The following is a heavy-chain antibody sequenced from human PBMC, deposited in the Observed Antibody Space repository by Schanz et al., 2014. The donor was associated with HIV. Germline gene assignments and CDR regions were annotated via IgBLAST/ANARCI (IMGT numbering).Heavy chain of an antibody. CDR1: GFTFSNYG. V-gene: IGHV3-30*03. D-gene: IGHD4-17*01. CDR2: ISYDGSYK. J-gene: IGHJ6*02. Sequence: QVRLVASGGGVVQPGRSLRLSCAASGFTFSNYGMHWVRQAPGKGLEWVARISYDGSYKYYADSVKGRFTISRDNSKNRLFLQMNSLRAEDRALYYCAREGPTVTPGYYYGMDVWGQGTTVTVSS. CDR3: AREGPTVTPGYYYGMDV.